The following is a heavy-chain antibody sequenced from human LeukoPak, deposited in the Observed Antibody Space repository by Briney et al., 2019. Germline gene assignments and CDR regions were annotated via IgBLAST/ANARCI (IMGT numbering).Heavy chain of an antibody. D-gene: IGHD4-23*01. CDR3: ARDNSVEDTAWWFDP. CDR1: GFTFSNYA. J-gene: IGHJ5*02. Sequence: GGSLRLSCAASGFTFSNYAMSWVRQAPGKGLEWVSGISGSGGSTYYADSVKGRFTISRDNSKNTLYLQMNSLRAEDTAVYYCARDNSVEDTAWWFDPWGQGTLVTVSS. V-gene: IGHV3-23*01. CDR2: ISGSGGST.